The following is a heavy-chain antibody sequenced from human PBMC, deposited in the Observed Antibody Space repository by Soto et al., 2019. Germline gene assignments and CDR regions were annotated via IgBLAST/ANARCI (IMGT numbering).Heavy chain of an antibody. D-gene: IGHD2-2*01. CDR3: ARQSCSSTSCYLGGMDV. Sequence: GEPLKISCKGSGYSFTSYWIGWVRQMPGKGLEWMGIIYPGDSDTRYSPSFQGQVTISADKSISTAYLQWSSLKASDTAMYYCARQSCSSTSCYLGGMDVWGQGTTVTVSS. CDR1: GYSFTSYW. V-gene: IGHV5-51*01. J-gene: IGHJ6*02. CDR2: IYPGDSDT.